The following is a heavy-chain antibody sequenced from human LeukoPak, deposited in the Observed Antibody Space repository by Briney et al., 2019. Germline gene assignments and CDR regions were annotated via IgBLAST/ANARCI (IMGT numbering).Heavy chain of an antibody. D-gene: IGHD2/OR15-2a*01. CDR2: IKSKADRGTT. CDR3: TARPPIAQTRDC. V-gene: IGHV3-15*01. J-gene: IGHJ4*02. Sequence: GGSLRLSCAASGLTFSRAWMSWVRQAPGKGLEWVGRIKSKADRGTTDHAAPVKGRFTISRDDSKNTMYLQMNSLKTEDTAVYYCTARPPIAQTRDCWGQGTLVTVSS. CDR1: GLTFSRAW.